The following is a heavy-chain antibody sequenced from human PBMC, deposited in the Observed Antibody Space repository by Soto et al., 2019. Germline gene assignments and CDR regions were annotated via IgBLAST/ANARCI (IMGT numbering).Heavy chain of an antibody. J-gene: IGHJ6*02. D-gene: IGHD4-4*01. CDR3: ARLRTVTTIYYYYGMDV. CDR1: GGTFSSYA. Sequence: SVKVSCKASGGTFSSYAISWVRQAPGQGLEWMGGITPIFGTANYAQKFQGRVTITADESTSTAYMELSSLRSEDTAVYYCARLRTVTTIYYYYGMDVWGQGTTVTVSS. CDR2: ITPIFGTA. V-gene: IGHV1-69*13.